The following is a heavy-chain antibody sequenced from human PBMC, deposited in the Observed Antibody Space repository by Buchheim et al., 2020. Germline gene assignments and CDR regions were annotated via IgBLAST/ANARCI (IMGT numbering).Heavy chain of an antibody. CDR2: ISSSSSAI. Sequence: EVQLVESGGGLVQPGGSLRLSCAASGFSFSTNSMNWVRQAPGKGLEWVSYISSSSSAIYYADSVKGRFTISRDNAKNSLYLQMNRLRDEDTAVYYCARGLRDGTPYWGQGTL. D-gene: IGHD5-24*01. CDR3: ARGLRDGTPY. CDR1: GFSFSTNS. J-gene: IGHJ4*02. V-gene: IGHV3-48*02.